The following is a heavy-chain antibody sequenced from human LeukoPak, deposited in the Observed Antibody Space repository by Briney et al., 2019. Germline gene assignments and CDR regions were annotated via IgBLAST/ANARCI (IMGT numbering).Heavy chain of an antibody. J-gene: IGHJ6*03. CDR3: VRRSSRAHFFMDV. D-gene: IGHD1-26*01. CDR2: ISTNIGNP. V-gene: IGHV7-4-1*02. CDR1: GYNLMDHA. Sequence: ASVKVSCKASGYNLMDHALHWVRQAPGQGLEWMGWISTNIGNPTYAQGFTGRCVFSVDTSASTAYLQITSLKAEDAAVYYCVRRSSRAHFFMDVWGRGTTVTVSS.